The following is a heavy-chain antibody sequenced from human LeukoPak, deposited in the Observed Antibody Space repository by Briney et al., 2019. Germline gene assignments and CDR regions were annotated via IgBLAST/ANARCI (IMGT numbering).Heavy chain of an antibody. CDR2: MNFNSGNT. CDR3: ARGGGAYYYDNSGYCRLGFDY. V-gene: IGHV1-8*01. Sequence: ASVKVSCKASGYTFTSYDINWVRQAPGLGLEWMGWMNFNSGNTGYAQKFQGRVTMTRNTSISTAYMELSSLRSEDTAVYYCARGGGAYYYDNSGYCRLGFDYWGQGTLVTVSS. CDR1: GYTFTSYD. J-gene: IGHJ4*02. D-gene: IGHD3-22*01.